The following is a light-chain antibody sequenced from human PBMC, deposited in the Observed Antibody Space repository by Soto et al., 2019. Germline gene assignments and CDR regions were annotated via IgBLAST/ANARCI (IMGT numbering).Light chain of an antibody. CDR1: SSDVGDYNN. CDR3: TSCSSGSSLVI. CDR2: EVT. J-gene: IGLJ2*01. Sequence: QSALTQPASVSGSPGQSITISCTGTSSDVGDYNNVSWYRQHPGNAPKLIIYEVTNRPSGISNRFTGSKSGNTASLTICGLQADDESYYYCTSCSSGSSLVIFGGGTKLTVL. V-gene: IGLV2-14*01.